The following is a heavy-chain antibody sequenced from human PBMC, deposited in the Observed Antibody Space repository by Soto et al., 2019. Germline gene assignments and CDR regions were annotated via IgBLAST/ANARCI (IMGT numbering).Heavy chain of an antibody. CDR3: ARESLEYFDY. J-gene: IGHJ4*02. V-gene: IGHV3-33*01. CDR2: IWYDGSNK. CDR1: GFTFSSYG. Sequence: QVQLVESGGGVVQPGRSLRLSCAASGFTFSSYGMHWVRQAPGEGLEWVAVIWYDGSNKYYADSVKGRFTISRDNSKNTLYLQMNSLRAEDTAVYYCARESLEYFDYWGQGTLVTVSS.